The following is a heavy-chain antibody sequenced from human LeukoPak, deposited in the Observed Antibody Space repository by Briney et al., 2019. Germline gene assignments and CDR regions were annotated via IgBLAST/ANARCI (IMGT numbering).Heavy chain of an antibody. Sequence: GGSLRLSCAASGFTFSDYYMSWIRQAAGKGLEWVAYISSSSGYIFYADSVKGRFTISRDNAKNSLYLQMNSLRAEDTAVYYCARDREWSRVYQYMDVWGKGTTVTVSS. J-gene: IGHJ6*04. CDR1: GFTFSDYY. CDR3: ARDREWSRVYQYMDV. V-gene: IGHV3-11*04. CDR2: ISSSSGYI. D-gene: IGHD6-19*01.